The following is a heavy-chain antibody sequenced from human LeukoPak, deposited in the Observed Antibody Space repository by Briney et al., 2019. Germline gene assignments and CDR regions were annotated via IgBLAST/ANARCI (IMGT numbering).Heavy chain of an antibody. V-gene: IGHV3-30*03. Sequence: GGSLRLSCAASGFTFSSYGMHWVRQAPGKGLEWVAVISYDGSNKYYADYVKGRFTISRDNAKNTLYLQMNSLRAEDTAVYYCARIGIAVADYWGQGTLVTVSS. J-gene: IGHJ4*02. CDR3: ARIGIAVADY. D-gene: IGHD6-19*01. CDR1: GFTFSSYG. CDR2: ISYDGSNK.